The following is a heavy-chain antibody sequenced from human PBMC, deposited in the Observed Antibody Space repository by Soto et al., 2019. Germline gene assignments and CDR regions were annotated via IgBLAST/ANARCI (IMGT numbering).Heavy chain of an antibody. V-gene: IGHV6-1*01. D-gene: IGHD3-3*01. J-gene: IGHJ6*02. Sequence: SQTLSLTCAISGDSVSSNSAAWNWIRQSPSRGLEWLGMTYYRSKWYNDYAVSVKSRITINPDTSKNQFSLQLNSVTPEDTAVYYCAREGNDFWSGYSNGMDVWGQGTTVTV. CDR1: GDSVSSNSAA. CDR3: AREGNDFWSGYSNGMDV. CDR2: TYYRSKWYN.